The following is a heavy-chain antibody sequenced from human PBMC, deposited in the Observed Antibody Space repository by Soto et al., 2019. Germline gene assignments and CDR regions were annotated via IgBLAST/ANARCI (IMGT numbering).Heavy chain of an antibody. J-gene: IGHJ6*02. Sequence: QVQLQQWGAGLLKPSETLSLTCAVYGGSFSGYYWSWIRQPPGKGLEWIGEINHSGSTNYNPSFKRRVTISVDTPKNQFSLKLSSVTAADTAVYYCARGQNRCSSTSCPSSYYYYYGMDVWGQGTTVTVSS. D-gene: IGHD2-2*01. CDR1: GGSFSGYY. CDR2: INHSGST. V-gene: IGHV4-34*01. CDR3: ARGQNRCSSTSCPSSYYYYYGMDV.